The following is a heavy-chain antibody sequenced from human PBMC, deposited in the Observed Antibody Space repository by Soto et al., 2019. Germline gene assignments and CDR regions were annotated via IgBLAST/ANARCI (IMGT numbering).Heavy chain of an antibody. Sequence: QVQLQESGPGLVKPSQTLSLTCTVSGGSISSGGYYWSWIRQHPGKGLEWIGYIYYSGSTYYNPSLKSRVTISVDTSKNQFSLKLSSVTAADTAVYYCARDTAMDHYYYGMDVWGQGTTVTVSS. CDR2: IYYSGST. CDR1: GGSISSGGYY. CDR3: ARDTAMDHYYYGMDV. V-gene: IGHV4-31*03. D-gene: IGHD5-18*01. J-gene: IGHJ6*02.